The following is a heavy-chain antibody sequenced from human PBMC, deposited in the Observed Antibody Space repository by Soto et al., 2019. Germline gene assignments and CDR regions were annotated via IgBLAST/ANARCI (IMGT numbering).Heavy chain of an antibody. CDR3: ARKGPPRDAFDL. J-gene: IGHJ3*01. CDR1: GFTFSSYA. CDR2: VLGSGGST. V-gene: IGHV3-23*01. Sequence: EVQLLESGGGLVQPGGSLRLSCAASGFTFSSYAMSWVRQTPGKGLEWVSGVLGSGGSTFYADSVKGRFTISRDNSKDTLYVQMNGLRVEDTAIYYCARKGPPRDAFDLWGQGTMVTVSS.